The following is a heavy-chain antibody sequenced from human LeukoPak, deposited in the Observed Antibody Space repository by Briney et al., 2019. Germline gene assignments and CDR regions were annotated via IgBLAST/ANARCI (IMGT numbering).Heavy chain of an antibody. J-gene: IGHJ5*02. D-gene: IGHD3-9*01. CDR2: ISYDGSNK. V-gene: IGHV3-30*04. CDR3: ARDQRYFDWSTRNGPTSWFDP. Sequence: GGSLRLSCAASGFTFSSYAMHWVRQAPGKGLEWVAVISYDGSNKYYADSVKGRFTISRDNSKNTLYLQMNSLRAEDTAVYYCARDQRYFDWSTRNGPTSWFDPWGQGTLVTVSS. CDR1: GFTFSSYA.